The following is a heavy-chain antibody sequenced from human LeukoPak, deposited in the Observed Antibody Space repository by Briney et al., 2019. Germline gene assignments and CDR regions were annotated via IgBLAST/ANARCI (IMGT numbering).Heavy chain of an antibody. V-gene: IGHV3-7*01. D-gene: IGHD3-10*01. CDR2: IKQDGNEK. J-gene: IGHJ3*02. CDR1: GFTFSSYW. Sequence: GGSLRLSCAASGFTFSSYWMSWVRQAPGKGLEWVANIKQDGNEKYYGDSVKGRFTISRDNAKNSLYLQMNSLRAEDTAVYYCARDRAQTAFWFGERGDGFDIWGQGTMVTVSS. CDR3: ARDRAQTAFWFGERGDGFDI.